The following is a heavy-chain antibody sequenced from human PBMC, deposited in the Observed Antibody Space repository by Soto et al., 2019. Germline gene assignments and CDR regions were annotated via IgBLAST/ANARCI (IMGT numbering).Heavy chain of an antibody. CDR1: GYGFTDYA. V-gene: IGHV1-3*04. CDR3: AKGSQMWTPDY. CDR2: ISTGNGNT. D-gene: IGHD2-21*01. J-gene: IGHJ4*02. Sequence: GASVKVSCKACGYGFTDYAMHWLRQAPGQRLEWMGWISTGNGNTKYSQKFQGRVTITRDTSATTAYMELSSLRSEDTAVYYCAKGSQMWTPDYCGQGPLVTVSS.